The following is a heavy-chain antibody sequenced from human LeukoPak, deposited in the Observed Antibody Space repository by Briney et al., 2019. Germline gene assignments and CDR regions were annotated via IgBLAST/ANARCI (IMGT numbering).Heavy chain of an antibody. Sequence: SETLSLTCTVSGGSLSNFYWSWIRQPPGKGVEWIGYIHTSGSTIHYPSLTGRVSMSVDATKNQFSLRLGSVTAADTAVYFCVRHDDIGVIRNGFDIWGRGTMVNVSS. CDR1: GGSLSNFY. CDR3: VRHDDIGVIRNGFDI. V-gene: IGHV4-4*09. D-gene: IGHD3-22*01. CDR2: IHTSGST. J-gene: IGHJ3*02.